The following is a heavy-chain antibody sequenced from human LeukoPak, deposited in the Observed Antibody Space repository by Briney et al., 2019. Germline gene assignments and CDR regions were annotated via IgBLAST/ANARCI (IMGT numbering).Heavy chain of an antibody. V-gene: IGHV1-46*01. D-gene: IGHD2-2*01. CDR2: INPSGGST. CDR3: ARDQTDCSSNSCHNFHYGMDV. J-gene: IGHJ6*02. CDR1: GYTFTSYH. Sequence: ASVKVSCKASGYTFTSYHMHWVRQAPGQGLEWMGIINPSGGSTGYAQNFQGRITKTRDTSTNTVYMDLSSLRSEDTAVYYCARDQTDCSSNSCHNFHYGMDVWGQGTTVTVSS.